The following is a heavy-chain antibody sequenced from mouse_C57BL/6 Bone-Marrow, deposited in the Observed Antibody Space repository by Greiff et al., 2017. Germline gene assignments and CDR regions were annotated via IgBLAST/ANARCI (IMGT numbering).Heavy chain of an antibody. Sequence: EVQLQESGPVLVKPGASVKMSCKASGYTFTDYYMNWVKQSHGKSLEWIGVINPYNGGTSYNQKFTGKATLTVDKSSSTAYMELNSLTSEDSAVYYCARSGYLPWFAYWGQGTLVTVSA. CDR2: INPYNGGT. D-gene: IGHD2-2*01. J-gene: IGHJ3*01. CDR1: GYTFTDYY. V-gene: IGHV1-19*01. CDR3: ARSGYLPWFAY.